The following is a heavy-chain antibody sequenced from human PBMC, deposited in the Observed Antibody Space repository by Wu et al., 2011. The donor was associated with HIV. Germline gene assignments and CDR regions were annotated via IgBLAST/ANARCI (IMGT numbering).Heavy chain of an antibody. CDR1: GKGFPTSI. Sequence: QVQLVQSGDEVKKPGASVKVSCKASGKGFPTSIVTWVRQAPGQGLEWLGWIIPLLLTPNYAPKFQDRLTISADKSTNTVYMELRNLQSGDTAIYYCARANASPMKGFNWLDPWAREPRSPSRQ. D-gene: IGHD2-8*01. V-gene: IGHV1-69*08. CDR2: IIPLLLTP. J-gene: IGHJ5*02. CDR3: ARANASPMKGFNWLDP.